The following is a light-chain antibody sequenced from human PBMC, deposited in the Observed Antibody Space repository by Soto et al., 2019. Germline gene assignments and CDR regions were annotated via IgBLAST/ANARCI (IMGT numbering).Light chain of an antibody. CDR2: GAS. J-gene: IGKJ3*01. V-gene: IGKV3-15*01. CDR3: QQYNNWA. Sequence: EIVMTQSPATLSVSPGERATLSCRASQSISSNLAWYQQKPGQAPRLLIYGASTRATGIPARFSGSGSGTEFTLTISSLQSEDFAVYYCQQYNNWAFGPGTKVDFK. CDR1: QSISSN.